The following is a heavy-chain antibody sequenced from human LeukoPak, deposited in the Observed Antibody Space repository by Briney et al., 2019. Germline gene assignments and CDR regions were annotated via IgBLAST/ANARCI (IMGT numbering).Heavy chain of an antibody. CDR1: GYTFTGYY. J-gene: IGHJ6*03. D-gene: IGHD6-13*01. CDR3: ARARSSPDYYYYYYMDV. CDR2: ISAYNGNT. V-gene: IGHV1-18*04. Sequence: ASVKVSCKASGYTFTGYYMHWVRQAPGQGLEWMGWISAYNGNTNYAQKLQGRVTMTTDTSTSTAYMELRSLRSDDTAVYYCARARSSPDYYYYYYMDVWGKGTTVTVSS.